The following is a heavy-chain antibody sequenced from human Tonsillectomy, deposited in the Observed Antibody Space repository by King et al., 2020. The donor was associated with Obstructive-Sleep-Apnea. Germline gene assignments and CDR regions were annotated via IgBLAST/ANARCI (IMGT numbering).Heavy chain of an antibody. J-gene: IGHJ3*02. CDR2: ISSSSSTI. V-gene: IGHV3-48*04. CDR3: ARDWVCVGDCYEDAFDI. Sequence: QLVESGGGLVQPGGSLRLSCAASGFTFSSYSMNWVRQAPGKGLEWVSYISSSSSTIYYAYSVKGRFTISRDNAKNSLYLQMNSLRAEDTAVYYCARDWVCVGDCYEDAFDIWGQGTMVPVSS. CDR1: GFTFSSYS. D-gene: IGHD2-21*02.